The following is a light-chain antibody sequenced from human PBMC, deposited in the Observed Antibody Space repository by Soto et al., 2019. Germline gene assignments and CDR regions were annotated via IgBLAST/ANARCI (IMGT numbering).Light chain of an antibody. CDR2: GTS. J-gene: IGKJ4*01. V-gene: IGKV3-20*01. Sequence: EIVLTQSPGTLSLSPGERATLSCRASQYVSTTFFAWYQQKPGQAPRLLIYGTSNRATGIPDRFSGSGSGTGFTLTISRPEPEDFAVYYCQQYGSSPLTFGGGTRMEIK. CDR3: QQYGSSPLT. CDR1: QYVSTTF.